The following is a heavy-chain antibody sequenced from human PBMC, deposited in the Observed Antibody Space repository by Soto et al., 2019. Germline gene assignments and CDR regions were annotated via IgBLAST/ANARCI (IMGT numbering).Heavy chain of an antibody. Sequence: GGSLRLSCAASGFTFSSYWMSWVRQAPGKGLEWVANIKQDGSEKYYVDSVKGRFTISRDKAKNSLYLQMNSLRAEDTAVYYCARVAITVTRTGYYYYGMDVWGQGTTVTVSS. J-gene: IGHJ6*02. CDR1: GFTFSSYW. D-gene: IGHD4-4*01. V-gene: IGHV3-7*05. CDR3: ARVAITVTRTGYYYYGMDV. CDR2: IKQDGSEK.